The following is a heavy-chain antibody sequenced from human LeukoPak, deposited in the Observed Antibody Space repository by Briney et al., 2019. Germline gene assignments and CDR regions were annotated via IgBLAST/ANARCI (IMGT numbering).Heavy chain of an antibody. CDR3: ARENSADSGIAY. D-gene: IGHD3-10*01. Sequence: RGESLKTSCQGPGSSFTNYWIGWVRQIPGKGLEWTGIIYPGDSDTKYSPSFQGQVTISADKSINTAYLQWSSLEASDTAMYYCARENSADSGIAYWGQGTLVTVSS. CDR2: IYPGDSDT. CDR1: GSSFTNYW. J-gene: IGHJ4*02. V-gene: IGHV5-51*01.